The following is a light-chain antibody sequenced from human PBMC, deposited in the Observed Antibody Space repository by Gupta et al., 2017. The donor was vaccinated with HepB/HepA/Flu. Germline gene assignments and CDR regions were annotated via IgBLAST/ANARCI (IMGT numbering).Light chain of an antibody. CDR3: QQYGSSPRT. CDR2: GAS. J-gene: IGKJ1*01. V-gene: IGKV3-20*01. CDR1: QRGSSSY. Sequence: EIVLMPSPGTLPSSPAGRATLSCWANQRGSSSYLAWYQQKPGQAPRLLIYGASSRATGIPDRFSGSGSVTDFTLTISRLEPEDFAVYYCQQYGSSPRTFGQGTKVEIK.